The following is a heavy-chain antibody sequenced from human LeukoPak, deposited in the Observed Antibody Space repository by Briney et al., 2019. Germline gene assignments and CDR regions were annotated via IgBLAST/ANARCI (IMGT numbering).Heavy chain of an antibody. CDR1: GYSISSGYY. J-gene: IGHJ5*02. CDR3: ARNPHWMVRGVIT. Sequence: SETLSLTCAVSGYSISSGYYWGWIRQPPGQGLEWIGSIYYSGSTYYNPSLKSRVTISVDTSKNQFSLKLSSVTAADTAVYYCARNPHWMVRGVITWGQGTLVTVSS. D-gene: IGHD3-10*01. V-gene: IGHV4-38-2*01. CDR2: IYYSGST.